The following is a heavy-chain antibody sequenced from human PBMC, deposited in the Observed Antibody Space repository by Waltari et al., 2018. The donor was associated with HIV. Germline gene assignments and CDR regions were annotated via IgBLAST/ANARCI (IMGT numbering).Heavy chain of an antibody. V-gene: IGHV3-74*01. CDR3: ARGVTVATITPFDQ. CDR2: ISSDGRAT. J-gene: IGHJ4*02. CDR1: GFTFSSSW. D-gene: IGHD5-12*01. Sequence: EVQLVESGGGLVQPGGSQRLSCEASGFTFSSSWMHWGRQLPGKGLEWVARISSDGRATTYVDSVKGRFTVSRDNAKNTLSLQMNSLRAEDTAVYYCARGVTVATITPFDQWGQGTLVTVSS.